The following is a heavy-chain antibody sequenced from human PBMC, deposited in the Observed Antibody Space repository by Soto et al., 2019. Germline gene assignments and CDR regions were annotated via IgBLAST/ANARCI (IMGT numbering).Heavy chain of an antibody. J-gene: IGHJ5*02. CDR2: IYYSGST. D-gene: IGHD6-19*01. V-gene: IGHV4-39*01. CDR1: GGSISSYF. Sequence: PSETLSLTCTVSGGSISSYFWGWVRQPPGKGLEWIGSIYYSGSTYYNPSLRSRVTISVDTSKNQFSLKLSSVTAADTAVFYCARHYSSGSRNWFDPWGQGTLVTVSS. CDR3: ARHYSSGSRNWFDP.